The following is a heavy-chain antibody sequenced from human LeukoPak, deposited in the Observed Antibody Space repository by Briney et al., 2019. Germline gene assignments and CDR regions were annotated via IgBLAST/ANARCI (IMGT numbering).Heavy chain of an antibody. V-gene: IGHV3-7*01. CDR3: VRAGGSSWSDF. CDR1: GFTFSSYW. D-gene: IGHD6-13*01. J-gene: IGHJ4*02. CDR2: VNQDGSEN. Sequence: GGSLRLSCAASGFTFSSYWMSWVRQSPGKGLEWVANVNQDGSENHYVDSVKGRFTISRDNAKNSVFVQMNGLRVEDTAVYYCVRAGGSSWSDFWGQGTLVTVSS.